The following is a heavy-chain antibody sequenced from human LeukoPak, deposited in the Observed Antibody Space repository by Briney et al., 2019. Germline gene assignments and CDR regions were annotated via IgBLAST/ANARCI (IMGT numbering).Heavy chain of an antibody. CDR1: GYTFTSYG. D-gene: IGHD6-19*01. Sequence: ASVKVSCKASGYTFTSYGISWVRQAPGQGLEWMGWIIAYNGNTNYAQKLQGRVTMTTDTSTSTAYMELRSLTSDDTAMYYCARSKIAVAGYYFDYWGQGTLVTVSS. J-gene: IGHJ4*02. V-gene: IGHV1-18*01. CDR2: IIAYNGNT. CDR3: ARSKIAVAGYYFDY.